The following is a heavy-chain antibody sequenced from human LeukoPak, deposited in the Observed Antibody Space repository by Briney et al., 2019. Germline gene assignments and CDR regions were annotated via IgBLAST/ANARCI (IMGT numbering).Heavy chain of an antibody. D-gene: IGHD3-22*01. CDR1: GFTFSNHA. CDR3: ARDLYRIVVVPHYFDY. Sequence: GGSLRLSCAASGFTFSNHAMSWVRQAPGKGLEWVANIKQDGSEKYYVDSVKGRFTISRDNAKNSLYLQMNSLRAEDTAVYYCARDLYRIVVVPHYFDYWGQGTLVIVSS. CDR2: IKQDGSEK. V-gene: IGHV3-7*01. J-gene: IGHJ4*02.